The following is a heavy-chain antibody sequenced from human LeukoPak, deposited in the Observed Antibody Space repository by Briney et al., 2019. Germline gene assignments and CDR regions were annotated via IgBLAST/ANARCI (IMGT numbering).Heavy chain of an antibody. CDR2: IKQDGSEK. D-gene: IGHD4-17*01. Sequence: PGGSLRLSCAASGFTFSSYWMSWVRQAPGKGLEWVANIKQDGSEKYYVDSVKGRFTISRDNSKNTLYLQMNSLRAEDTAVYYCANLDPMDYGDPERSPFDSWGQGTLVTVSS. V-gene: IGHV3-7*03. CDR1: GFTFSSYW. J-gene: IGHJ4*02. CDR3: ANLDPMDYGDPERSPFDS.